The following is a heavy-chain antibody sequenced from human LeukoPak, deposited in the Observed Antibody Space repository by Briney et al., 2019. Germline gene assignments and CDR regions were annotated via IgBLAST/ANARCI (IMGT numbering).Heavy chain of an antibody. J-gene: IGHJ4*02. CDR3: ARRGYYGDSFDY. Sequence: SETLSLTCIVSGGSISSYYWSWIRQPPGKGLEWIGYIYYSGSTNYNPSLKSRVTISVDTSKNHFSLKLTSVTAADTAVYYCARRGYYGDSFDYLGQGTLVTVSS. CDR1: GGSISSYY. D-gene: IGHD4-17*01. V-gene: IGHV4-59*08. CDR2: IYYSGST.